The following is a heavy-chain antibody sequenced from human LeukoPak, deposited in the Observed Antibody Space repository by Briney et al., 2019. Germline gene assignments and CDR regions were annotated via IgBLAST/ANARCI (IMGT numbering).Heavy chain of an antibody. V-gene: IGHV6-1*01. CDR3: AGGFSSGWLDY. D-gene: IGHD6-19*01. CDR2: TYYRSKRYN. J-gene: IGHJ4*02. CDR1: GDSVSSKNAA. Sequence: SQTLSVTCAISGDSVSSKNAAWNWITQSPSRGLEWLGWTYYRSKRYNDNAESVKSRISINPDTYKNQYSLQLNSVTPDDTAVYYCAGGFSSGWLDYWGRGTLVTVSS.